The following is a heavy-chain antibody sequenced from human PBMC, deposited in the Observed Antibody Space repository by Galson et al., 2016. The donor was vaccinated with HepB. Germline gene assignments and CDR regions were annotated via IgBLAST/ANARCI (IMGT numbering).Heavy chain of an antibody. D-gene: IGHD3-22*01. Sequence: SVKVSCKASGYTFTSYYMHWVRQAPGQGLEWMGIINPIDGSATSAQKFRDRVTMTRDTSTRTVYMELSSLRSDDTAVYYCARDIRTSYYYDGSGFSSEGSCIWGRGTMVTVSA. CDR2: INPIDGSA. CDR3: ARDIRTSYYYDGSGFSSEGSCI. V-gene: IGHV1-46*01. J-gene: IGHJ3*02. CDR1: GYTFTSYY.